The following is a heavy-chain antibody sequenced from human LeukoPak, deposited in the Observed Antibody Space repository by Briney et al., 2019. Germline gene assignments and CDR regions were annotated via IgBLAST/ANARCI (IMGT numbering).Heavy chain of an antibody. V-gene: IGHV4-34*01. CDR1: GGSFSSYY. Sequence: SETLSLTCAVYGGSFSSYYWSWIRQPPGKELEWIGEINHSGSTNYNPSLKSRVTISVDTSKNQFSLKLSSVTAADTAVYYCARADIEDWFDPWGQGTLVTVSS. CDR3: ARADIEDWFDP. J-gene: IGHJ5*02. CDR2: INHSGST.